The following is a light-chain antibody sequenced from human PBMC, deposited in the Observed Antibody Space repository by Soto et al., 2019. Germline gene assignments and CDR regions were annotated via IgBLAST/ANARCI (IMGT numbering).Light chain of an antibody. J-gene: IGKJ1*01. V-gene: IGKV1-5*01. CDR2: HAS. CDR3: QQYNSYSGT. CDR1: QSISSW. Sequence: DIQMTQSPYTLSASVGDRVTITCRASQSISSWLAWYQQKPGKAPRLLIYHASSLESGVPSRFSGSGSGTDFTLTISSLQPDDFATYYCQQYNSYSGTFSQGTKVEVK.